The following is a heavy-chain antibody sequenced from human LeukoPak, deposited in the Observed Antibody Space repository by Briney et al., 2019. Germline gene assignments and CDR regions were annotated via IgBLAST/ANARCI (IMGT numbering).Heavy chain of an antibody. J-gene: IGHJ4*02. CDR3: ARVMAAAAD. CDR2: IKPDGSEK. V-gene: IGHV3-7*01. D-gene: IGHD6-13*01. CDR1: GLTFSDYW. Sequence: PGGSLRLSCAVTGLTFSDYWMTWVRQAPGKGLEWVATIKPDGSEKYYVDSVKGRFTISRDNAKNSLYLQMNSLRAEDTAVYYCARVMAAAADWGQGTLVTVSS.